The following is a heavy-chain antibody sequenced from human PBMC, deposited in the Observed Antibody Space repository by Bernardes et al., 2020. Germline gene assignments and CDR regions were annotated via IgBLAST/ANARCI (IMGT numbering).Heavy chain of an antibody. Sequence: SETLSLTCTVSGGSISSYYWSWIRQPPGKGLEWIGYIYYSGSTNYNPSLKSRVTISVDTSKNQFSLKLSSVTAADTAVYYCSRDYCGGDCSQDWYFDLWGRGNLVTVSS. CDR3: SRDYCGGDCSQDWYFDL. CDR2: IYYSGST. D-gene: IGHD2-21*01. J-gene: IGHJ2*01. V-gene: IGHV4-59*01. CDR1: GGSISSYY.